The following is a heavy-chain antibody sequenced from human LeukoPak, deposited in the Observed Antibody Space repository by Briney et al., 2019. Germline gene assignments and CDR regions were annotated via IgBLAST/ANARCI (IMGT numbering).Heavy chain of an antibody. CDR1: GFAFSVYA. D-gene: IGHD6-19*01. V-gene: IGHV3-23*01. CDR3: AKPISGGLAVTADWFHP. J-gene: IGHJ5*01. Sequence: PGGSLRLSCTASGFAFSVYAMIWLRQPPGKVLESVSTINANSGTTSSAASVRGRLTICRDNSKNTLYLQLNTLRADDTATYYCAKPISGGLAVTADWFHPWGQGTLVVVSS. CDR2: INANSGTT.